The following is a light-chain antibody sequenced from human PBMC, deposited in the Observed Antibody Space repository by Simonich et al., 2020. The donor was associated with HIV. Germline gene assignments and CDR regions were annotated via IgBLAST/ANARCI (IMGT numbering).Light chain of an antibody. V-gene: IGLV2-11*01. J-gene: IGLJ3*02. CDR1: SSDVGGYNY. CDR2: DVS. Sequence: QSALTQPRSVSGSPGQSVTISCTGTSSDVGGYNYVSWYQQHPGKAPKLMIYDVSQRPSGVPDRFSGSKSDNTASLTISGLQAEDEADYYCCSYAGIFTFWVFGGGTKLTVL. CDR3: CSYAGIFTFWV.